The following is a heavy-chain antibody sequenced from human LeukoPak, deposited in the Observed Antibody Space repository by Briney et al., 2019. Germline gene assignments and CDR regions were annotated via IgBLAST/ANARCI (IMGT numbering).Heavy chain of an antibody. Sequence: ASVKVPCKASGYTFTGYYMHWVRQAPGQGLEWMGWINPNSGGTNYAQNFQGRVTMTRDTSISTAYMELSRLRSDDTAVYYCARDSDSTDFDFWGQGTLVTVSS. CDR3: ARDSDSTDFDF. D-gene: IGHD4-11*01. J-gene: IGHJ4*02. CDR1: GYTFTGYY. CDR2: INPNSGGT. V-gene: IGHV1-2*02.